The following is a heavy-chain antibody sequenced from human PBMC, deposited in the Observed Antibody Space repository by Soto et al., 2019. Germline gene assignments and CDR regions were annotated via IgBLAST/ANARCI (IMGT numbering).Heavy chain of an antibody. CDR2: IQTGDGDT. D-gene: IGHD2-2*01. V-gene: IGHV1-3*04. J-gene: IGHJ4*02. Sequence: QVQLLQSGAEVKRPGASLRVSCKASGYIFSTHALHWVRQAPGQRPEWMGWIQTGDGDTEYSERFQGRVTISSDTSATTAYMELSSLTAEDTAVYYCVRDKKGMPFEYWGQGTLVTVSS. CDR3: VRDKKGMPFEY. CDR1: GYIFSTHA.